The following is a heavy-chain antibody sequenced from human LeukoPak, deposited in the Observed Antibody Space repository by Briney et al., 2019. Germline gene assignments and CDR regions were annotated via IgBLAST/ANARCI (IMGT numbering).Heavy chain of an antibody. D-gene: IGHD3-22*01. J-gene: IGHJ4*02. CDR2: IIPIFGTA. Sequence: SVKVSCKASGGTFSSYAISWVRQAPGQGLEWMGKIIPIFGTANYAQKFQGRVTITTDESTSTAYMELSSLRSEDTAVYYCARDEGLYDSSGYRDYWGQGTLVTVSS. V-gene: IGHV1-69*05. CDR1: GGTFSSYA. CDR3: ARDEGLYDSSGYRDY.